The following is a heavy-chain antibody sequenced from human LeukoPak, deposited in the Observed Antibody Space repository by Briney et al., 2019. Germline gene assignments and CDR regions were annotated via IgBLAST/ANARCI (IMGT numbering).Heavy chain of an antibody. J-gene: IGHJ3*02. Sequence: SETLSLTCTVSGGSISNYYWSWIRQPAGKGLEWIGRIYPRGSTTYSSSLKSRVTMSADTSKNHFSLNLTSLTAADTAVYYCARGRYCTATTCDAGGDAFDIWGQRTMVTVSS. D-gene: IGHD2-2*01. CDR2: IYPRGST. CDR1: GGSISNYY. CDR3: ARGRYCTATTCDAGGDAFDI. V-gene: IGHV4-4*07.